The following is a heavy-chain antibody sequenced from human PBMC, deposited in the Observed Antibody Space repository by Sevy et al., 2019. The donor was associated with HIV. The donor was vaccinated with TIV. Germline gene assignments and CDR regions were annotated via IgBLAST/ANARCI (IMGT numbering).Heavy chain of an antibody. J-gene: IGHJ6*02. CDR2: ISYDGSNK. D-gene: IGHD3-22*01. CDR3: ANSLNYYVSSGYYGYYYYYGMDV. CDR1: GFTFSSYG. Sequence: GGSLRLSCAASGFTFSSYGMHWVRQAPGKGLEWVAVISYDGSNKYYADSVKGRFTISRDNSKNTLYLQMNSLRAEDTAVNYCANSLNYYVSSGYYGYYYYYGMDVWGQGTTVTVSS. V-gene: IGHV3-30*18.